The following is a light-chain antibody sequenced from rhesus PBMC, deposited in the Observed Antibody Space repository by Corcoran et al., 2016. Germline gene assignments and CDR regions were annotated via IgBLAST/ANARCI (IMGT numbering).Light chain of an antibody. V-gene: IGKV1S15*01. J-gene: IGKJ2*01. Sequence: DIHMTQSPSSLSASVGDTVTITCRASQDIINNLAWYQQKPGKVPNLLIYYASTLQSGVPSRFTGRGPGTDFTLPISSLQPEDLATYYGQHGYDTPYSFGRGTKVEIK. CDR2: YAS. CDR3: QHGYDTPYS. CDR1: QDIINN.